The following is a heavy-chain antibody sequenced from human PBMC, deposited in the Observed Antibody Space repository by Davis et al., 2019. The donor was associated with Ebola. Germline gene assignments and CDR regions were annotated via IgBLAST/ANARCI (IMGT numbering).Heavy chain of an antibody. J-gene: IGHJ6*02. V-gene: IGHV4-39*07. Sequence: SETLSLTCTVSGGSIRSSSYYWGWIRQPPGKGLEWIGSIYYSGSTYYNPSLKSRVTISVVTSKNQFSLKLSSVTAADPAVYYCARLYTAMVFYGMDVWGQGTTVTVSS. CDR2: IYYSGST. CDR3: ARLYTAMVFYGMDV. D-gene: IGHD5-18*01. CDR1: GGSIRSSSYY.